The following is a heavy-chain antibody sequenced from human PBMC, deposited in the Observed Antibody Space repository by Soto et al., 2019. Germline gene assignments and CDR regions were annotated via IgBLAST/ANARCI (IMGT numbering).Heavy chain of an antibody. CDR3: ARGYGRNLDY. D-gene: IGHD5-18*01. CDR1: GGSISSHY. Sequence: PSETLSLTCTVSGGSISSHYWSWIRQPPGKGLEWIAYIYYSGSTNYNPSLKSRVTISVDTSKNQFSLKLSSVTAADTAVYYCARGYGRNLDYWGQGTLVTVSS. CDR2: IYYSGST. J-gene: IGHJ4*02. V-gene: IGHV4-59*11.